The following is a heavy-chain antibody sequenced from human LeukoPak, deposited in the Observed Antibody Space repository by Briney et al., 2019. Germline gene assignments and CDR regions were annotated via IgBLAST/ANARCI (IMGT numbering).Heavy chain of an antibody. CDR3: ARDRVVDATFYKYYALDV. V-gene: IGHV4-34*01. D-gene: IGHD2-15*01. Sequence: PGGSLRLSYAASGFTFSSYSMNWVRQPPGKGLEWIGEITHRGSTNYNPSLKSRVTISLDTSKNHFSLNLSSVTAADTAVYYCARDRVVDATFYKYYALDVWGQGTTVTVSS. CDR2: ITHRGST. J-gene: IGHJ6*02. CDR1: GFTFSSYS.